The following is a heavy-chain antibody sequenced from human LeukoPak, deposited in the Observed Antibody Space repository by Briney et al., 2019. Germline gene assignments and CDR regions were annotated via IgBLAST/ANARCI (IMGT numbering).Heavy chain of an antibody. CDR1: GFTFDDYG. CDR2: FKWTGGNT. CDR3: ARNSWDFDY. Sequence: GRSLRLSCAASGFTFDDYGIYRVRQGPGKGPEWVSGFKWTGGNTGYADSVKGRFTISRDNAKNSLYLQMNSLRAEDTAVYYCARNSWDFDYWGQGTLVTVSS. D-gene: IGHD3-16*01. V-gene: IGHV3-9*01. J-gene: IGHJ4*02.